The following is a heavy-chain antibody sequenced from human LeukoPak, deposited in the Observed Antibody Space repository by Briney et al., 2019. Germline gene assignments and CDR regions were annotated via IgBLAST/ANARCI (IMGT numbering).Heavy chain of an antibody. CDR2: ISGSGGST. CDR3: AKDSWGYGLALYYFDY. J-gene: IGHJ4*02. Sequence: PGGSLRLSCAASGFTFSSYAMSWVRQAPGKGLEWVSAISGSGGSTYYADSVKGRFTISRDNSKNTLYLQMNSLRAEDTAVYYCAKDSWGYGLALYYFDYWGQGTLVTVSS. D-gene: IGHD3-10*01. V-gene: IGHV3-23*01. CDR1: GFTFSSYA.